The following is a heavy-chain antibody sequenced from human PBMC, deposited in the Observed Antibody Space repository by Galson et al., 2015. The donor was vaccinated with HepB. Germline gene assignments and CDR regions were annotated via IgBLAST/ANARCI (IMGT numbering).Heavy chain of an antibody. V-gene: IGHV1-69*13. CDR2: IIPSIGTT. CDR1: GGTFSSYA. CDR3: AREPDF. J-gene: IGHJ4*02. Sequence: SVKVSCKASGGTFSSYALSWVRQAPGQGLEWMGGIIPSIGTTHYAQKFQDRVTITADEFATTTYMEVTNLRSEDTAVYYCAREPDFWGQGTLVTVSS.